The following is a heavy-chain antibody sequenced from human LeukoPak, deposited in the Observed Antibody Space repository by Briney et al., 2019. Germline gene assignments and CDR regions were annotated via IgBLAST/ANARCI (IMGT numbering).Heavy chain of an antibody. J-gene: IGHJ4*02. D-gene: IGHD6-19*01. CDR2: INHSGST. CDR3: ARGRAWYSSGWYEGMDFDY. Sequence: SETLSLTCTVSGGSISSYYWSWIRQPPGKGLEWIGEINHSGSTNYNPSLKSRVTISVDTSKNQFSLKLSSVTAADTAVYYCARGRAWYSSGWYEGMDFDYWGQGTLVTVSS. V-gene: IGHV4-34*01. CDR1: GGSISSYY.